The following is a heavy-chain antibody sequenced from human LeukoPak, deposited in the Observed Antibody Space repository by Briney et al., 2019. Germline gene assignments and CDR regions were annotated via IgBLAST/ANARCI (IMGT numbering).Heavy chain of an antibody. V-gene: IGHV3-23*01. CDR1: GFTFGDYA. J-gene: IGHJ3*02. D-gene: IGHD1-1*01. CDR2: ISGSGGST. Sequence: GGSLRLSCTASGFTFGDYAMSWVRQAPGKGLERVSAISGSGGSTYYADSVKGRFTISRDNSKNTLYLQMNSLRAEDTAVYYCARGGTPRGGYAFDIWGQGTMVTVSS. CDR3: ARGGTPRGGYAFDI.